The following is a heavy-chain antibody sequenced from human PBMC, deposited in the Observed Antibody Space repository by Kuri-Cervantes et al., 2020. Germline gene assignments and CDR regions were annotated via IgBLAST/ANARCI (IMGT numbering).Heavy chain of an antibody. V-gene: IGHV3-30*03. CDR2: ITYDGSNK. D-gene: IGHD3-16*01. CDR3: ASDWGGDYSDY. Sequence: GESLKISCAAYGFTFSSYGWHWVRQAPGKGLEWVAVITYDGSNKYYADSVKSRFTISSDNSKNTLYLQMNSLGAEDTAVYYCASDWGGDYSDYWGQGTLVTVSS. J-gene: IGHJ4*02. CDR1: GFTFSSYG.